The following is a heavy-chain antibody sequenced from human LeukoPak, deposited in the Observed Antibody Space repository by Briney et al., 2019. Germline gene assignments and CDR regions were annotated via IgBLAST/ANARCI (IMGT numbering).Heavy chain of an antibody. J-gene: IGHJ4*02. V-gene: IGHV3-74*01. Sequence: PGGSLRLSCAASGFTFSSYWMHWVRQAPGKGLVWVSRINSDGSSTSYADSVKGRFTISRDNAKNTLYLQMNSLRDEDTAVYYCARVFVGYCSGGSCPWDYWGQGTLVTVSS. CDR2: INSDGSST. CDR1: GFTFSSYW. CDR3: ARVFVGYCSGGSCPWDY. D-gene: IGHD2-15*01.